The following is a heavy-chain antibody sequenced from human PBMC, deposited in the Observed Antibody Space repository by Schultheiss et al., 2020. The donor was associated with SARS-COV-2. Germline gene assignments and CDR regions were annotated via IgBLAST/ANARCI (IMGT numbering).Heavy chain of an antibody. CDR2: ISSDGKKK. CDR1: GFTFSSNY. J-gene: IGHJ4*02. Sequence: GESLKISCAASGFTFSSNYMSWVRQAPGKGLEWVAVISSDGKKKYFADSVKGRITISRDNLKNTVYLQMNSLRGDDTALYFCARDGGVVPGAISWADDWGQGTLVTVSS. D-gene: IGHD2-8*02. V-gene: IGHV3-30*03. CDR3: ARDGGVVPGAISWADD.